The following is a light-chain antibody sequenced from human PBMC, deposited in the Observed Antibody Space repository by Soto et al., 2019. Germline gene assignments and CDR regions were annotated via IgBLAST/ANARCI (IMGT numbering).Light chain of an antibody. Sequence: EIVLRQSPGTLSLSPGERATLSCRASQSVDSTSLTWYQQKPGQAPRLLIYGASGRATGIPDRFSGSGSGTDFTLTISRLEPEDFAVYFCQYYDSFRTFGQGTKVDIK. J-gene: IGKJ1*01. CDR1: QSVDSTS. CDR2: GAS. V-gene: IGKV3-20*01. CDR3: QYYDSFRT.